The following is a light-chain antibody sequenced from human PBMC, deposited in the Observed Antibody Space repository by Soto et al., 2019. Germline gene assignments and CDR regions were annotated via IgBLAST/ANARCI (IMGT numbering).Light chain of an antibody. CDR2: DVS. CDR3: QQYQSYCT. CDR1: ESINIW. J-gene: IGKJ1*01. V-gene: IGKV1-5*01. Sequence: DIQMTQSPSTLSASVGDRVTITCRASESINIWLAWYQQKPGKAPKLLIKDVSTLESGVPARFSGSGAGTEFTLTISSMQPDDFATYYCQQYQSYCTFGQGTKVEIK.